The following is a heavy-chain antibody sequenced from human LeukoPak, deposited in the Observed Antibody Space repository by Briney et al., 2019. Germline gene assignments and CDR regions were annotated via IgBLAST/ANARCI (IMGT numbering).Heavy chain of an antibody. CDR3: ARVGDWGLYFDY. Sequence: GASVKVSCKASGYTFTSYDINWVRQATGQGLEWMGWMNPNSGNTGYAQKFHGRVTITRNTSISTAYMELSSLRSEDTAVYYCARVGDWGLYFDYWGQGTPVTVSS. CDR1: GYTFTSYD. D-gene: IGHD7-27*01. CDR2: MNPNSGNT. V-gene: IGHV1-8*03. J-gene: IGHJ4*02.